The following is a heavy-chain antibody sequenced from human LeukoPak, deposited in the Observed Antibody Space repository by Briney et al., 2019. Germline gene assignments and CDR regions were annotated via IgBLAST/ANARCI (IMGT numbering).Heavy chain of an antibody. D-gene: IGHD3-10*01. Sequence: GGSLRLSCSGTGFTFSNYAMSWVRQAPVKGLEWVSVISGSGDTTEYADSVKGRFAISRDNSDNTVYLEMNRLRVEDTAVYYCARGGPSVKMIRGDFAHWGQGTLVTVSS. CDR3: ARGGPSVKMIRGDFAH. CDR2: ISGSGDTT. CDR1: GFTFSNYA. V-gene: IGHV3-23*01. J-gene: IGHJ4*02.